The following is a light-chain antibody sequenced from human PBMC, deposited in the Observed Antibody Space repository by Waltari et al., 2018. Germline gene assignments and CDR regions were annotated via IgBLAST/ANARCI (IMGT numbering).Light chain of an antibody. CDR3: SSYTSSSTLYV. Sequence: QSALTQPASVSGSPGQSITISCTGTSSDVGGYNYVSWYQQHPGKAPNLMIYDVSKRPSGVSNRFSGSKSGNTASLTSSGLQAEDEADYYCSSYTSSSTLYVFGTGTKVTVL. CDR2: DVS. J-gene: IGLJ1*01. CDR1: SSDVGGYNY. V-gene: IGLV2-14*01.